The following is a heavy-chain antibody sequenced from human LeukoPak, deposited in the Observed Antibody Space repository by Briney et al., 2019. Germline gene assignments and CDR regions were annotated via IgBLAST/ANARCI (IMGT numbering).Heavy chain of an antibody. CDR3: ARDSKAIVVVPAAILQYNWFDP. D-gene: IGHD2-2*02. V-gene: IGHV4-30-4*01. CDR2: IYYSGST. CDR1: GGSISSGDYY. J-gene: IGHJ5*02. Sequence: PSQTLSLTCTVSGGSISSGDYYWSWIRQPPGKGLEWIGYIYYSGSTYYNPSLKSRVTMSVDTSKNQFSLKLSSVTAADTAVYYCARDSKAIVVVPAAILQYNWFDPWGQGTLVTVSS.